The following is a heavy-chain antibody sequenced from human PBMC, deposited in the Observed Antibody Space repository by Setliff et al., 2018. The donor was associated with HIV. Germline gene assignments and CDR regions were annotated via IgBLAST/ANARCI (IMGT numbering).Heavy chain of an antibody. CDR3: AKDHATSSWFTALLDY. V-gene: IGHV3-20*03. CDR2: INWNGGST. Sequence: DYYWGWVRQTPRKGLEWVSGINWNGGSTGYADSVKGRFTISRDNAKNSLYLQMNSLRAEDTAVYYCAKDHATSSWFTALLDYWGQGALVTVSS. J-gene: IGHJ4*02. CDR1: DYY. D-gene: IGHD6-13*01.